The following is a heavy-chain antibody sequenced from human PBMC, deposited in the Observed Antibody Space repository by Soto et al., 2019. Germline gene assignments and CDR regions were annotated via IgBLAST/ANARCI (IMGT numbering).Heavy chain of an antibody. D-gene: IGHD3-16*01. CDR2: VYWDDEK. CDR3: AHCRGGVASF. Sequence: QITLNESGPALVKPTQTLTLTCTFSGFSLNTRDVGVGWIRQPPGKALEWLGVVYWDDEKTYSPSLKSRLTNTKEPPKNQVVLKMTKMDPVDIATYYCAHCRGGVASFWGQGTLVTVSS. CDR1: GFSLNTRDVG. V-gene: IGHV2-5*02. J-gene: IGHJ4*02.